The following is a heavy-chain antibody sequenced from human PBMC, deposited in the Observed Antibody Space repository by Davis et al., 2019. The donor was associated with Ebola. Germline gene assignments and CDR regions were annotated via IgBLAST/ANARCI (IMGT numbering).Heavy chain of an antibody. J-gene: IGHJ3*02. V-gene: IGHV4-39*07. D-gene: IGHD3-22*01. CDR3: ARVVFFATIEDSYYDSSDYRGAAFDI. Sequence: PSETLSLTCIVSDGSLNGASYYWGWIRQPPGRGLEWIGSMYYTGNTYYNPSLKSRVTMSIDTSKNNFSLKLNSVTAAYTAVYYCARVVFFATIEDSYYDSSDYRGAAFDIWGQGTMVTVPS. CDR2: MYYTGNT. CDR1: DGSLNGASYY.